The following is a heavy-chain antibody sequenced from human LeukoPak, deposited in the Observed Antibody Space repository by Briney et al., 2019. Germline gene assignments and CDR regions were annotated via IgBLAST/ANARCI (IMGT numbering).Heavy chain of an antibody. CDR3: ARVTVTTGYFDY. CDR1: GFTFSSYG. D-gene: IGHD4-17*01. Sequence: GGSLRLSCAASGFTFSSYGMSWVRQAPGKGLEWVSAISGSGGSTYYADSVKGRFTISRDNSKNTLYLQMNSLRAEDTAVYYCARVTVTTGYFDYWGQGTLVTVSS. J-gene: IGHJ4*02. V-gene: IGHV3-23*01. CDR2: ISGSGGST.